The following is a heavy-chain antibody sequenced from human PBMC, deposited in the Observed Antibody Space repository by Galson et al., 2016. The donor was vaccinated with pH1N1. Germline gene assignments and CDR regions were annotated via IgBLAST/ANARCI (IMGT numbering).Heavy chain of an antibody. V-gene: IGHV3-33*01. CDR2: IWYDGSNK. D-gene: IGHD4-17*01. Sequence: SLRLSCAASGFTFSSYGMHWVRQAPGKGLEWVAVIWYDGSNKYYADSVKGRFTISRDNSKNTLYLQMNSLRAEDTAVYYCATPMDYGEYVLNYGGQGTLVTVSS. CDR3: ATPMDYGEYVLNY. CDR1: GFTFSSYG. J-gene: IGHJ4*02.